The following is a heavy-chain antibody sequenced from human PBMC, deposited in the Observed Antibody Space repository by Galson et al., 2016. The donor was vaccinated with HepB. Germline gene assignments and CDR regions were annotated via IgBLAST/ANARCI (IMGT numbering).Heavy chain of an antibody. V-gene: IGHV4-4*02. CDR2: ILHTGRV. J-gene: IGHJ4*02. Sequence: ETLSLTCAVSGVSISSSDWWSWVRQPPGQGLEWIGQILHTGRVNYTPSLASRVTISIDTSNNHFSLRLTSVTAADTALYYCARQYWGGPSDYWGQGTLVIVSS. D-gene: IGHD2/OR15-2a*01. CDR1: GVSISSSDW. CDR3: ARQYWGGPSDY.